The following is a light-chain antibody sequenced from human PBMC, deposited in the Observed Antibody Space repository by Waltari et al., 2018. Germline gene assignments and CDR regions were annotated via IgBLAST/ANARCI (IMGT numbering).Light chain of an antibody. CDR1: QSVGRF. V-gene: IGKV3-20*01. J-gene: IGKJ1*01. CDR3: QKYDRLPAT. CDR2: GTS. Sequence: TPSPGHLALSSGGMSTPSCRASQSVGRFLAWYQQKPGQAPRLLIYGTSNRATGIPDRFSGSGYGTDFSLTISRLEPEDFAVYYCQKYDRLPATFGQGTKVEIK.